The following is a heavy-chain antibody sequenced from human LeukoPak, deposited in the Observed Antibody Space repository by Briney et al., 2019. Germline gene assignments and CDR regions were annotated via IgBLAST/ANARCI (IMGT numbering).Heavy chain of an antibody. CDR1: GFTFSSYW. Sequence: GGSLRLSCAASGFTFSSYWMHWVRQAPGKGLAWVSRINSDGSSTSYADSVKGRFTISRDNAKNTLYLQMNSLRAEDTAVYYCARAIVGATADYWGQGTLVTVSS. CDR3: ARAIVGATADY. V-gene: IGHV3-74*01. CDR2: INSDGSST. J-gene: IGHJ4*02. D-gene: IGHD1-26*01.